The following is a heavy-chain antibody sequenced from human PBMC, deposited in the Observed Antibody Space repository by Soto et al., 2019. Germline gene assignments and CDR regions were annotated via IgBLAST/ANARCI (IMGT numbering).Heavy chain of an antibody. J-gene: IGHJ6*02. CDR1: GFTFSSYW. D-gene: IGHD6-13*01. V-gene: IGHV3-7*01. CDR2: IKQDGSEK. CDR3: ARAAGIAAAGPYYHYYYGMDV. Sequence: HPGGSLRLSCAASGFTFSSYWMSWFRLAPGKGLEWWANIKQDGSEKYYVDSVKGRFTISRDNAKNSLYLQMNSLRAEDTAVYYCARAAGIAAAGPYYHYYYGMDVWGQGTTVTVSS.